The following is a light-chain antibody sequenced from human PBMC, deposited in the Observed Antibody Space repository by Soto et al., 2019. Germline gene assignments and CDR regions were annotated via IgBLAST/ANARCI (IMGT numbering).Light chain of an antibody. CDR2: QDS. Sequence: SYELTQPPSVSVSPGQTASITCSGDKLGDKYACWYQQKPGQSPVLVIYQDSKRPSGIPERSSGSNSGNTATLTISGTQAMDEADYYGQAWDSSTVVFGGGTKVTVL. CDR1: KLGDKY. J-gene: IGLJ2*01. CDR3: QAWDSSTVV. V-gene: IGLV3-1*01.